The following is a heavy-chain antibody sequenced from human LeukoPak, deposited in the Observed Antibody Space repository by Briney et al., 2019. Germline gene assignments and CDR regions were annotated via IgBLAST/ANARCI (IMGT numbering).Heavy chain of an antibody. J-gene: IGHJ4*02. D-gene: IGHD6-19*01. Sequence: PSETLSLTCTVSGGSISSSSYYWSWIRQPLGEGLEWIGYIYYSGSTNYNPSLKSRVTISVDTSKNQFSLKLSSVTAADTAVYYCARHRLDSSGWYLGDYWGQGTLVTVSS. CDR2: IYYSGST. CDR1: GGSISSSSYY. CDR3: ARHRLDSSGWYLGDY. V-gene: IGHV4-61*05.